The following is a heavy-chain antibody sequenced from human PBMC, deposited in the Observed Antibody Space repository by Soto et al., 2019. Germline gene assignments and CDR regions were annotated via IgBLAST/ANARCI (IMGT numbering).Heavy chain of an antibody. D-gene: IGHD2-8*01. CDR2: IHYSGST. CDR1: GDSIGTTHSY. CDR3: ARHEGNGNVWPLDY. J-gene: IGHJ4*02. Sequence: QVQLLESGPGLVKPSETLSLTCTVSGDSIGTTHSYWAWIRQSPGQGLEWIGNIHYSGSTYYMPSLRSRVTLSVDTSNNPFSLRLSSVTAEDTAVYYCARHEGNGNVWPLDYWGQGILVTVSS. V-gene: IGHV4-39*01.